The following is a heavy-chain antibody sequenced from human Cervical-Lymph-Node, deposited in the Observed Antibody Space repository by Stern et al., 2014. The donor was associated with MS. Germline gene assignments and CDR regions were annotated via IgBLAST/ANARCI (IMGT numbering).Heavy chain of an antibody. Sequence: QVQLVESVSEVKKPGASLIVSCKSSGYTFSSYGISWVRQAPLQGLEWVGWISADSGTTKYAQNLRDRITLTRDTSTGTAYMELRTLRSEDTAVYYCARDKMHAFDYWGQGTLVSVSS. CDR3: ARDKMHAFDY. J-gene: IGHJ4*02. D-gene: IGHD2-8*01. CDR2: ISADSGTT. CDR1: GYTFSSYG. V-gene: IGHV1-18*01.